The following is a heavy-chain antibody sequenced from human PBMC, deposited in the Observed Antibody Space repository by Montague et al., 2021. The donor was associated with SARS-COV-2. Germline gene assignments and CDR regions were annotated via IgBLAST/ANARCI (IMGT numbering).Heavy chain of an antibody. CDR3: ARVQGITMIVVVIGAFDI. D-gene: IGHD3-22*01. J-gene: IGHJ3*02. CDR2: IYYSGST. CDR1: GGPISSGGYY. V-gene: IGHV4-31*03. Sequence: TLSLTCTVSGGPISSGGYYWSWIRQHPGKGLEWIGYIYYSGSTXYNPSLKSRVTISVDTSKNQFSLKLSSVTAADTAVYYCARVQGITMIVVVIGAFDIWGQGTMATVSS.